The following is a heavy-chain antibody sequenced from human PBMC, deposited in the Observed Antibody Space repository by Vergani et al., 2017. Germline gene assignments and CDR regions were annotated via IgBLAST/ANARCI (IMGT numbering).Heavy chain of an antibody. CDR1: GGSFSGYY. J-gene: IGHJ4*02. D-gene: IGHD3-10*01. CDR2: INHSGST. Sequence: QVQLQQWGAGLLKPSETLSLTCAVYGGSFSGYYWSWIRQPPGKGLEWIGEINHSGSTNYNPSLKSRVTISVDTSKNQFSLKLSSVTAADTAVYYCARLNYYGSGSYYKVGRYYFDYWGQGTLVTVSS. V-gene: IGHV4-34*01. CDR3: ARLNYYGSGSYYKVGRYYFDY.